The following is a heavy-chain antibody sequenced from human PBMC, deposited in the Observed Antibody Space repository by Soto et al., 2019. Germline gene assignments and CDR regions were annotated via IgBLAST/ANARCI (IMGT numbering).Heavy chain of an antibody. CDR2: INPNGGST. Sequence: QVQLVQSGAEVKKPGASVKVSCKASGYTFINYYIHWVRQAPGQGLEWMGVINPNGGSTVYAQKCLGRVTLTSDTSTSTVNVALSSLRSDDTALYFCVRATAARQLDFSYHYCLHIWVKGTTATVSS. J-gene: IGHJ6*03. CDR1: GYTFINYY. CDR3: VRATAARQLDFSYHYCLHI. V-gene: IGHV1-46*03. D-gene: IGHD6-6*01.